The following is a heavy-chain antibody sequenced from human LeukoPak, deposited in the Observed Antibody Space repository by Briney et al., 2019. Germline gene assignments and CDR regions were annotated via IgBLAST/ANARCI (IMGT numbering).Heavy chain of an antibody. Sequence: TSETLSLTCAVYGGSFSGYYWSWIRQPPGKGLEWIGEINHSGSTNYNPSLKSRVTISGDTSKNQFSLKLSSVTAADTAVYYWARLRYCSSTSFWGPGYMDVWGKGTTVAVSS. V-gene: IGHV4-34*01. CDR3: ARLRYCSSTSFWGPGYMDV. J-gene: IGHJ6*03. D-gene: IGHD2-2*01. CDR1: GGSFSGYY. CDR2: INHSGST.